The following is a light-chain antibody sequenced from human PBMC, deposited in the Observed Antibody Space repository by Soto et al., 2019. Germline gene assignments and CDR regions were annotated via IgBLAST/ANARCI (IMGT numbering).Light chain of an antibody. CDR2: KDS. CDR3: QSADSSGTYV. J-gene: IGLJ1*01. Sequence: ELAQPPSVSVSPGQTARITCPGDALPKQYAYWYQQKPGQAPVLVIYKDSERPSGIPERFSGSSSGTTVTLTISGVQAEDEADYYCQSADSSGTYVFGTGTKVTVL. CDR1: ALPKQY. V-gene: IGLV3-25*02.